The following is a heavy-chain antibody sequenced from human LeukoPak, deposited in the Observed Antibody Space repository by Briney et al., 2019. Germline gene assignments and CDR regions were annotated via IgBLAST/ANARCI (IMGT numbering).Heavy chain of an antibody. Sequence: GGSLRLSCAASGFTFSSYAMHWVRQAPGKGLEWVAVISYDGSNKYYADSVKGRFTVSRDNSKNTLYLQMNSLRAEDTAVYYCARDLLRFYYGSGSYCDYWGQGTLVTVSS. CDR1: GFTFSSYA. V-gene: IGHV3-30-3*01. D-gene: IGHD3-10*01. CDR2: ISYDGSNK. J-gene: IGHJ4*02. CDR3: ARDLLRFYYGSGSYCDY.